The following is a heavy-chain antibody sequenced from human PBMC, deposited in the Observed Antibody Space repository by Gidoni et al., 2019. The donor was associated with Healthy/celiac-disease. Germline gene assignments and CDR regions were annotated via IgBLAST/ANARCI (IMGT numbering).Heavy chain of an antibody. CDR3: AKMVNWGYYFDY. D-gene: IGHD7-27*01. CDR2: ISWNSGSI. V-gene: IGHV3-9*01. CDR1: GLTFDDYA. Sequence: EVQLVESGGGLVQPGRSLSLSCAAPGLTFDDYAMPWVRQAPGKGLEWVSGISWNSGSIGYADSVKGRFTISRDNAKNSLYLQMNSLRAEDTALYYCAKMVNWGYYFDYWGQGTLVTVSS. J-gene: IGHJ4*02.